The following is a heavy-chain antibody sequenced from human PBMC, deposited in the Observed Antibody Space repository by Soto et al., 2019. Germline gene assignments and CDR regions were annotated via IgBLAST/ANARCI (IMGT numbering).Heavy chain of an antibody. CDR2: ISYDGSHK. D-gene: IGHD6-13*01. J-gene: IGHJ6*02. CDR3: AKTIAAGSPYYYGMDV. CDR1: EFTFSDYG. Sequence: LRLSCAASEFTFSDYGMHWVRQAPGKGLEWVALISYDGSHKYYADSVKGRFTISRDSYKNTLYLQMNSLRGEDTAVYYCAKTIAAGSPYYYGMDVWGQGTTVTVSS. V-gene: IGHV3-30*18.